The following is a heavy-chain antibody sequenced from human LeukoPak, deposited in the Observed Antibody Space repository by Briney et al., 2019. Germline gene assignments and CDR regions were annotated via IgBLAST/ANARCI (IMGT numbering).Heavy chain of an antibody. D-gene: IGHD3-22*01. J-gene: IGHJ3*02. V-gene: IGHV3-48*01. CDR1: GFTFSSYS. Sequence: GGSLRLSCAASGFTFSSYSMSWVRQAPGKGLEGVSYISSSSSNIYYADSVKGRFTISRDNAKNSLYLQMNSLRAEDTAVYYCARGWYYDSSGDAFDIWGQGTMVTVSS. CDR3: ARGWYYDSSGDAFDI. CDR2: ISSSSSNI.